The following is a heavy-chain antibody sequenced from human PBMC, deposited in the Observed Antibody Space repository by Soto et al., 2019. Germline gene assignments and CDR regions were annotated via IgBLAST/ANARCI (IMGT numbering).Heavy chain of an antibody. J-gene: IGHJ3*02. V-gene: IGHV6-1*01. CDR3: ARGGEYYDYVWGSYRPDAFDI. D-gene: IGHD3-16*02. CDR1: GDSVSSNSAA. CDR2: TYYRSKWYN. Sequence: SQTLSLTCVISGDSVSSNSAAWNWISQSPSRGLEWLGRTYYRSKWYNDYAVSVKSRITINPDTSKNQFSLQLNSVTPEDTAVYYCARGGEYYDYVWGSYRPDAFDIWGQGTMVTVSS.